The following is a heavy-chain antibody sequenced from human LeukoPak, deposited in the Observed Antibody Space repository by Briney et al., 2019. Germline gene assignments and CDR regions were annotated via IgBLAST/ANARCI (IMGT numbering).Heavy chain of an antibody. V-gene: IGHV5-51*01. CDR3: ARHVPEGLCGSGSYYNYYYGMDV. J-gene: IGHJ6*02. Sequence: GESLKISCKGSGYSFTSYWIGWVRQMPGKGLEWMGTIYPGDSDTRYSPSFQGQVTISADKSISTAYLQWSSLKASDTAMYYCARHVPEGLCGSGSYYNYYYGMDVWGQGTTVTVSS. CDR2: IYPGDSDT. D-gene: IGHD3-10*01. CDR1: GYSFTSYW.